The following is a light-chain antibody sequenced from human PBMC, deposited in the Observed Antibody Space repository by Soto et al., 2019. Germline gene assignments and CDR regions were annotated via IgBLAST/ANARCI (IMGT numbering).Light chain of an antibody. J-gene: IGKJ5*01. CDR2: GAS. Sequence: EIVLTQSPGTLSLSPGERATLSCGASQSISGSYLAWYQQKPGQAPRLLIYGASSRAADIPDRFSGSASGADFPLTSSRLEHEDFAEYYCQQYGTSITFGQGTRLEIK. CDR1: QSISGSY. CDR3: QQYGTSIT. V-gene: IGKV3-20*01.